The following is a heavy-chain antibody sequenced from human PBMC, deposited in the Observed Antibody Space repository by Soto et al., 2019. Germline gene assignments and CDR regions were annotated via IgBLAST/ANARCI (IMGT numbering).Heavy chain of an antibody. CDR2: ISGTGVST. CDR1: GFTFSSHA. CDR3: AKNRDGYYYTGTDV. J-gene: IGHJ6*02. Sequence: EVQLLESGGDLVQPGGSLRLSCAAPGFTFSSHAISWVRQAPGKGLEWVSAISGTGVSTFYADSVKGRFTISRDNSKNTLYLQMNSLRVEDTAIYYCAKNRDGYYYTGTDVWGQGTTVTVSS. V-gene: IGHV3-23*01.